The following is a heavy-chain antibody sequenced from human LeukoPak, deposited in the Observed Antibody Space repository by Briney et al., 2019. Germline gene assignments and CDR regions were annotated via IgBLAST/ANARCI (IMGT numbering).Heavy chain of an antibody. Sequence: GGSLRLSCAASGFTFSSYDVHWIRQATGKGLEWVSAIGTAGDTYYPGSVKGRFTISRENAKNSLYLQMNSLRAGDTAVYYCARAELGGPQVSGMDVWGQGTTVTVSS. CDR1: GFTFSSYD. CDR2: IGTAGDT. J-gene: IGHJ6*02. CDR3: ARAELGGPQVSGMDV. D-gene: IGHD7-27*01. V-gene: IGHV3-13*01.